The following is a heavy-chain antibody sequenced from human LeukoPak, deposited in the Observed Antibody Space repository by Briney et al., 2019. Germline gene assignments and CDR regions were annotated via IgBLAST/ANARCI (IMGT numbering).Heavy chain of an antibody. CDR1: GYTFTGYY. Sequence: ASVKVSCKASGYTFTGYYMHWVRQAPGQGLEWMGWINPNSGGTNYAQKFQGRVTMTRDTSISTAYMELSRLRSDDTAVYYCATALRSGSSPKAFDIWGQGTMVTVSS. V-gene: IGHV1-2*02. D-gene: IGHD1-26*01. CDR3: ATALRSGSSPKAFDI. CDR2: INPNSGGT. J-gene: IGHJ3*02.